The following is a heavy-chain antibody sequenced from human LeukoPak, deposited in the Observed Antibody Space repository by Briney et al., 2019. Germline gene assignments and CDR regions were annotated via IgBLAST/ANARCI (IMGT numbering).Heavy chain of an antibody. CDR3: AKGLRGIYDY. CDR1: GFTFNSYA. V-gene: IGHV3-23*01. Sequence: PGGSLRLSCAASGFTFNSYAMTWVRQAPEKGLEWVSSISDSGVSTYYADSVKGRFTNSRDNSKNTLYLQMNSLRAEDTAVYYCAKGLRGIYDYWGQGTLVTVSS. D-gene: IGHD1-26*01. J-gene: IGHJ4*02. CDR2: ISDSGVST.